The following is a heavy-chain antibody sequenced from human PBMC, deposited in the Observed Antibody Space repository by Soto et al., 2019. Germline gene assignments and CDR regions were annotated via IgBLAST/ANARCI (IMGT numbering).Heavy chain of an antibody. J-gene: IGHJ3*02. Sequence: EVQLLESGGGLVQPGGSLRLSCVASGFTFSSNAMSWVRQAPGKGLEWVSHITSGSGGGTYYADSVKGRFTISRDNANNKLYMQMNSLRVEDKAVYYCGKGSWGDFDIWGHGTLVTVPS. CDR1: GFTFSSNA. D-gene: IGHD7-27*01. CDR2: ITSGSGGGT. CDR3: GKGSWGDFDI. V-gene: IGHV3-23*01.